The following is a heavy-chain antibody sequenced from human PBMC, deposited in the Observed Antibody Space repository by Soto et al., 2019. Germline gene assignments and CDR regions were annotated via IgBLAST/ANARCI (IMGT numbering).Heavy chain of an antibody. CDR2: IDPSDSYT. D-gene: IGHD1-26*01. V-gene: IGHV5-10-1*01. CDR1: DEIFNTYW. J-gene: IGHJ1*01. Sequence: GESLKISCQTSDEIFNTYWITWVRQMPGRGLEWVGRIDPSDSYTTYNPSLKGHVILSVDKSMNTAYVQWTSLRASDTAMYFCGRDFGSGQVDVWGQGTLVTVSS. CDR3: GRDFGSGQVDV.